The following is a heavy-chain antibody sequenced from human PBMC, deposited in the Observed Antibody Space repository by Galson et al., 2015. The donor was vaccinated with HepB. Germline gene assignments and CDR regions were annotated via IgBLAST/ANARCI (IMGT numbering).Heavy chain of an antibody. D-gene: IGHD2-15*01. CDR2: ISANGTDT. CDR1: GFTFSDYY. J-gene: IGHJ5*01. Sequence: SLRLSCAASGFTFSDYYMSWIRQAPGKGLEWISYISANGTDTYYADSVKGRFTISRDNDRNSLYLQMSSLRAEDTAVYYCARFRYCSRDPCRSVDSWGQGTLVAVSS. CDR3: ARFRYCSRDPCRSVDS. V-gene: IGHV3-11*01.